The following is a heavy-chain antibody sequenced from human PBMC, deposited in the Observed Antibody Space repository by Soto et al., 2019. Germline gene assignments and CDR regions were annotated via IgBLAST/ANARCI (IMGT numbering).Heavy chain of an antibody. Sequence: GGSLRLSCAASGFTVISNFMTWVRQAPGKGLESVSVLYRSGDTFYADSVKGRFTISRDDSRNTLYLQINSLRAEDTALYFCARYCSSTSCPTAGGGMDVWGQGTTVTVSS. V-gene: IGHV3-53*01. D-gene: IGHD2-2*01. J-gene: IGHJ6*02. CDR2: LYRSGDT. CDR3: ARYCSSTSCPTAGGGMDV. CDR1: GFTVISNF.